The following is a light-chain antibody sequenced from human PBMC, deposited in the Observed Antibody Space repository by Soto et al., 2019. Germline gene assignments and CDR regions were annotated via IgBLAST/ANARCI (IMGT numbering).Light chain of an antibody. CDR2: SNN. J-gene: IGLJ3*02. Sequence: QSVLTQPPSASGTPGQMDTISCSGSSSNIGSNYVYWYQHLPGAAPKLLIYSNNQRASGVPDRFSGSKSGTSASLAISGLRSEDEADYYCATWDDSLSGRVFGGGTQLTVL. CDR3: ATWDDSLSGRV. CDR1: SSNIGSNY. V-gene: IGLV1-47*02.